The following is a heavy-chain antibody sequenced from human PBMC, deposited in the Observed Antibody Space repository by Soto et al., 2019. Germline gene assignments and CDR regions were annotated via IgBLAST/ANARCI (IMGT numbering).Heavy chain of an antibody. D-gene: IGHD3-22*01. V-gene: IGHV4-4*07. CDR3: ARGPVVVITGWHWFDP. J-gene: IGHJ5*02. CDR1: GGSISSYY. CDR2: IYTSGST. Sequence: SETLSLTCTVSGGSISSYYWSWIRQPAGKGLEWIGRIYTSGSTNYNPSLKSRVTMSVDTSKNQFSLKLSSVTAADTAVYYCARGPVVVITGWHWFDPWGQGTLVTVSS.